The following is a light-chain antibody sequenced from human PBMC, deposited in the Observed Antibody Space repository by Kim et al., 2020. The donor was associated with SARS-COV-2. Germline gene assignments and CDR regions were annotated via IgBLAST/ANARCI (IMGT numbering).Light chain of an antibody. Sequence: EIVLTQSPGTLSLSPGERATLSCRASQSVSNSYLAWYQQKPGQAPRLLIYDASSRATGIPDWFSGSGSGTDFSLTISRLEPEDFAVYSCQQYGTSPLTFGQGTKLEI. CDR2: DAS. J-gene: IGKJ2*01. CDR1: QSVSNSY. V-gene: IGKV3-20*01. CDR3: QQYGTSPLT.